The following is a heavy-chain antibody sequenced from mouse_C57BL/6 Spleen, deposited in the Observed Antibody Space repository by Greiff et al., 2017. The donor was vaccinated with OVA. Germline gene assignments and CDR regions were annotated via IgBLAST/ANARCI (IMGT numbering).Heavy chain of an antibody. CDR3: ATYYYGSSSYFDY. CDR2: IYPGSGNT. CDR1: GYTFTDYY. D-gene: IGHD1-1*01. Sequence: QVQLQQSGAELVRPGASVKLSCKASGYTFTDYYINWVKQRPGQGLEWIARIYPGSGNTYYNEKFKGKATLTAEKSSSTAYMQLSSLTSEDSAVYSCATYYYGSSSYFDYWGQGTTLTVSS. V-gene: IGHV1-76*01. J-gene: IGHJ2*01.